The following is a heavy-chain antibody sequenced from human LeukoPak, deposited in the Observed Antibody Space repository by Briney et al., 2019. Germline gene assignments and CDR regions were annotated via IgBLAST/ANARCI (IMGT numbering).Heavy chain of an antibody. D-gene: IGHD1-26*01. V-gene: IGHV1-2*02. CDR2: INPNSGGT. CDR3: ARERGSGSYWVPDY. CDR1: GYTFTGYY. Sequence: ASVKVSCKASGYTFTGYYMHWVRQAPGQGLEWMGWINPNSGGTNYAQKFQGRVTMTRDTSISTAYMELSRLRSDDTAVYYCARERGSGSYWVPDYWGQGTLVTVSS. J-gene: IGHJ4*02.